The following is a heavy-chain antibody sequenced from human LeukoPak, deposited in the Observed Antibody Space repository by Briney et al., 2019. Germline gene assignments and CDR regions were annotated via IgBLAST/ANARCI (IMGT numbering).Heavy chain of an antibody. J-gene: IGHJ4*02. V-gene: IGHV3-7*01. CDR2: IKQDGSEK. Sequence: GGSLRLSCAASGFTFISYWLTWVRQAPGKGLEWVANIKQDGSEKYYVGSVKGRFTISRDNAKNSLYLQMNSLRAEDTAVYYCARPSNEGQWLVGQGVDYWGQGTLVTVSS. D-gene: IGHD6-19*01. CDR1: GFTFISYW. CDR3: ARPSNEGQWLVGQGVDY.